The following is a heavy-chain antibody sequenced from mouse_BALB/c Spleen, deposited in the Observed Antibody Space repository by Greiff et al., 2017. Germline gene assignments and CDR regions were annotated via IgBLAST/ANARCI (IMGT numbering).Heavy chain of an antibody. CDR1: GFTFSSYT. Sequence: EVMLVESGGGLVQPGGSLKLSCAASGFTFSSYTMSWVRQTPEKRLEWVAYISNGGGSTYYPDTVKGRFTISRDNAKNTLYLQRSSLKSEDTAMYYCARQGITRTKGLAYWGQGTLVTVSA. V-gene: IGHV5-12-2*01. J-gene: IGHJ3*01. CDR3: ARQGITRTKGLAY. D-gene: IGHD4-1*01. CDR2: ISNGGGST.